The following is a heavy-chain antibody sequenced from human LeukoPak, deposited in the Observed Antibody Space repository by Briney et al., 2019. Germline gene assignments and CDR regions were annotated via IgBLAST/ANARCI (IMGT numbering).Heavy chain of an antibody. V-gene: IGHV4-4*02. D-gene: IGHD2-15*01. Sequence: PSETLSLTCVVSGGSISNSNWWSWVRQPPGKELEWIGEIYHSGSTSYNPSLKSRVTISVDKSKNQFSLKLSSVTAADTAVYYCARVCSGGSCYRTAFDYWGQGTLVTVSS. J-gene: IGHJ4*02. CDR2: IYHSGST. CDR3: ARVCSGGSCYRTAFDY. CDR1: GGSISNSNW.